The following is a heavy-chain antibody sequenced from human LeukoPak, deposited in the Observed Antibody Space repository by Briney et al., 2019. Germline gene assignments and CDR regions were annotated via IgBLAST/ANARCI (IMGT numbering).Heavy chain of an antibody. D-gene: IGHD6-13*01. CDR1: GFTFSSYA. V-gene: IGHV3-30-3*02. CDR2: ISYDGSNK. Sequence: PGGSLRLSCAASGFTFSSYAMHWVRQAPGKGLEWVAVISYDGSNKYYADSVKGRFTISRDNSKNTLYLQMNSLRAEDTAVYYCAKRQLAGYSSSWLSDAFDIWGQGTMVTVSS. J-gene: IGHJ3*02. CDR3: AKRQLAGYSSSWLSDAFDI.